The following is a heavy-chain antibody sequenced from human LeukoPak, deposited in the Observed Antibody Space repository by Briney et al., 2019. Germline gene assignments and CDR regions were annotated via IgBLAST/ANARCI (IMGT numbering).Heavy chain of an antibody. CDR1: GFTFSSYW. CDR3: AKYGDYWYFDL. V-gene: IGHV3-74*01. D-gene: IGHD4-17*01. J-gene: IGHJ2*01. CDR2: INSDGSST. Sequence: GGSLRLSCAASGFTFSSYWMHWVRQAPGKGLVWVSRINSDGSSTNYADPVKGRFTISRDNAKNTLYLQMNSLRAEDTAVYYCAKYGDYWYFDLWGRGTLVTVSS.